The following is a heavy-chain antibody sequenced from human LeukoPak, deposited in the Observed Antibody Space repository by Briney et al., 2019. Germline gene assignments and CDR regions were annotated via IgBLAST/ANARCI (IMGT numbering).Heavy chain of an antibody. CDR2: ISSSGFTT. CDR1: GFTFSSYA. J-gene: IGHJ4*02. V-gene: IGHV3-23*01. CDR3: AKVGGSYFGYFDY. D-gene: IGHD1-26*01. Sequence: PGRSLRLSCAASGFTFSSYAMTWVRQAPGEGLEWVSTISSSGFTTYYADSVKGRFTISRDNSKNTLYLQMNSLRAEDTAVYYCAKVGGSYFGYFDYWGQGTLVTVSS.